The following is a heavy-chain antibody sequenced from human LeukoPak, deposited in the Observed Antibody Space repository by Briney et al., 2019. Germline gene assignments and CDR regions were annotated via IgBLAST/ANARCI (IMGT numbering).Heavy chain of an antibody. CDR1: GFGFSTFK. CDR3: AELGITMIGGV. CDR2: ISSSSSYL. Sequence: PGGSLRLSCAPSGFGFSTFKMNWVRQTPGKGLEWVSSISSSSSYLFFADSVKGRFSISRDNTKNSLYLQMNSLRAEDTAVYYCAELGITMIGGVWGKGTTVTISS. J-gene: IGHJ6*04. D-gene: IGHD3-10*02. V-gene: IGHV3-21*01.